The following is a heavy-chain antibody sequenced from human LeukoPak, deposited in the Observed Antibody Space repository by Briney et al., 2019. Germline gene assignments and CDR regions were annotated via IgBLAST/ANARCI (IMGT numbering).Heavy chain of an antibody. CDR1: GGSISSSSYY. Sequence: PSETLSLTCTVSGGSISSSSYYWDWIRQPPGKGLEWIGNIYYSGSTYYNPSLKSRVTISVDTSKNQFSLKLSSVTAADTAMYYCARRTRGFLFDYWGQGTLVTVSS. CDR3: ARRTRGFLFDY. J-gene: IGHJ4*02. CDR2: IYYSGST. V-gene: IGHV4-39*01.